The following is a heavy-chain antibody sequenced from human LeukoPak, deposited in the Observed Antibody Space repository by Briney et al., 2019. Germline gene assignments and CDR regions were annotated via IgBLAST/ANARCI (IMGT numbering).Heavy chain of an antibody. J-gene: IGHJ4*02. CDR1: ENTFTSYY. CDR2: IKPNRGGT. D-gene: IGHD5/OR15-5a*01. Sequence: ASVKVSCKASENTFTSYYIHWVRQAPGQGLEWMGWIKPNRGGTNYAQKFQGRVTVTWDTAISTVYLEPTGLRSDDTAVYYCAILRGYSVSRSSFDSWGQGTLVTVSS. CDR3: AILRGYSVSRSSFDS. V-gene: IGHV1-2*02.